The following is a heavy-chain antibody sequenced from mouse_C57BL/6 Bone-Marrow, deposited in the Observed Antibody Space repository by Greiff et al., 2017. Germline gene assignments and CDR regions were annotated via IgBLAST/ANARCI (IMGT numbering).Heavy chain of an antibody. J-gene: IGHJ3*01. CDR2: IYPGSGST. CDR3: ASELYYDYSWFAY. Sequence: QVQLQQSGAELAKPGASVKLSCKASGYTFTSYWITWVKQRPGQGLEWIGDIYPGSGSTNYNEKFKSKATLTVDTSSSTAYMQLSSLTSEDSAVYYCASELYYDYSWFAYWGQGTLVTVSA. D-gene: IGHD2-4*01. V-gene: IGHV1-55*01. CDR1: GYTFTSYW.